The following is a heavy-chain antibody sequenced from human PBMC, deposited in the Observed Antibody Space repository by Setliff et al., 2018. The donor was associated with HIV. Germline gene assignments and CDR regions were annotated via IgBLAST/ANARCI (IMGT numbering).Heavy chain of an antibody. CDR2: ISGYNGNT. J-gene: IGHJ2*01. CDR3: ARGDWRKPYWYFDL. CDR1: GYTFTTYG. V-gene: IGHV1-18*01. D-gene: IGHD2-21*01. Sequence: VKVSCKASGYTFTTYGISWVRQAPGQGLEWMGWISGYNGNTRYAQKLQGRVTMTTDTSTSTAYMELRSLGSDDTAEYFCARGDWRKPYWYFDLWGRGTLVTVSS.